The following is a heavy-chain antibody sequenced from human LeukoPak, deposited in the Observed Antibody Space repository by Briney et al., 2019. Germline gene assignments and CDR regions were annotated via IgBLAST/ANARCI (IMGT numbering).Heavy chain of an antibody. V-gene: IGHV3-11*01. CDR2: ITSTGSSI. J-gene: IGHJ4*02. D-gene: IGHD2-21*01. CDR1: GFSFSDYY. Sequence: GGSLRLSCAASGFSFSDYYMSWVRQAPGKGLEWVSFITSTGSSIYYADPVKGRFTISRDNAKNSLYLQMNSLRDEDTAMYYCVRDGWRVIPPFFDYWGQGTLVTVSS. CDR3: VRDGWRVIPPFFDY.